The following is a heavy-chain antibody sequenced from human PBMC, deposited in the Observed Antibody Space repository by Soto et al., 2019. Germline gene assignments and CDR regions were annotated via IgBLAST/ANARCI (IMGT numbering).Heavy chain of an antibody. CDR2: RIPIFGTG. CDR1: GGTFSSYA. Sequence: QVQLVQSGAEVKKPGSSVKVSCKASGGTFSSYAISWVRQAPGQGLEWMGGRIPIFGTGNYAQKFQGRDTITADESTSTAYMGLGSLRSEDTAVYYCAGQTDCSCGSCYSNYFDFWGQGTLVTVSS. CDR3: AGQTDCSCGSCYSNYFDF. V-gene: IGHV1-69*01. D-gene: IGHD2-15*01. J-gene: IGHJ4*02.